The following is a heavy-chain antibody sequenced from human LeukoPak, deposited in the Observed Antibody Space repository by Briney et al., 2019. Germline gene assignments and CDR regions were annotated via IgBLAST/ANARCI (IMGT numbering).Heavy chain of an antibody. D-gene: IGHD3-16*01. J-gene: IGHJ6*02. Sequence: SGGSLRLSWAASGFTFSSYWMNWARKAPGKGLEWVASINHNGNVNYYVDSVKGRFTISRDNAKNSLYLQMSNLRAEDTAVYFCARGGGLDVWGQGATVTVSS. CDR3: ARGGGLDV. V-gene: IGHV3-7*03. CDR2: INHNGNVN. CDR1: GFTFSSYW.